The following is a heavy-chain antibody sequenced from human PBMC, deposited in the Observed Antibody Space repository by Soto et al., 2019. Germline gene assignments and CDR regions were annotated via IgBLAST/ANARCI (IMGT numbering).Heavy chain of an antibody. D-gene: IGHD3-16*02. V-gene: IGHV3-23*01. CDR1: GFTFSNSA. Sequence: ASLRLSCAASGFTFSNSAMTWVRQALGKGPEWVSSIGRTNNTHYADSVKGRFAISRDNSQNTLYLQMNSLPAEETAVYFCAKVDAYSYRTDHWGQGTLVTVSS. J-gene: IGHJ4*02. CDR3: AKVDAYSYRTDH. CDR2: IGRTNNT.